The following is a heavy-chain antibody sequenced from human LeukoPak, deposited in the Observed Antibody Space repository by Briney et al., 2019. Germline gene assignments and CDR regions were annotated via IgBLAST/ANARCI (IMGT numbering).Heavy chain of an antibody. V-gene: IGHV3-23*01. CDR1: GFTFNNYA. CDR3: AKDRAGIAVAGFDY. Sequence: GGSLRLSCAASGFTFNNYAMSWVRQAPGKGLEWVSAIIGSGGSTYYADSVKGRFTMSRDNSKNTLYLQMNSLRAEDTAVYYCAKDRAGIAVAGFDYWGQGTLVTVSS. J-gene: IGHJ4*02. D-gene: IGHD6-19*01. CDR2: IIGSGGST.